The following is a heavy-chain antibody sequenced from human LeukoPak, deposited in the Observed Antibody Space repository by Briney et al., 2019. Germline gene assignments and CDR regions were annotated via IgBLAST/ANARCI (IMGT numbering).Heavy chain of an antibody. CDR1: GFTFSSYE. CDR3: ARDPTYDSSGYGAQYYFDY. CDR2: ISSSGSTI. V-gene: IGHV3-48*03. Sequence: GGSLRLSCAASGFTFSSYEMNWVRQAPGKGLQWVSYISSSGSTIYYADSVKGRFTISRDNAKNSLYLQMNSLRAEDTAVYYCARDPTYDSSGYGAQYYFDYWGQGTLVTVSS. J-gene: IGHJ4*02. D-gene: IGHD3-22*01.